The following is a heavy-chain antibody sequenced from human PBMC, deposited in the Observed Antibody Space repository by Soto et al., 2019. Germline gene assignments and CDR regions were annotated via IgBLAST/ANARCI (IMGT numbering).Heavy chain of an antibody. J-gene: IGHJ3*02. CDR2: ISSYSNTI. Sequence: EVQLVESGGGLVQPGGSLRLSCAASGFTFSSYPMNWVRQAPGKGPEWVSYISSYSNTIYYADSVKGRFTISRDNAKNSLDLQMISLRDEDTAVYYCARGGYSDSFDIWGQGTMVTVSS. V-gene: IGHV3-48*02. CDR1: GFTFSSYP. CDR3: ARGGYSDSFDI. D-gene: IGHD5-18*01.